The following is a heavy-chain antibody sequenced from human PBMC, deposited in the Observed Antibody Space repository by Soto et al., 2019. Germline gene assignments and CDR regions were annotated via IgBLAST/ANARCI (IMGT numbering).Heavy chain of an antibody. CDR3: ARGSQWLVQPDAFDI. D-gene: IGHD6-19*01. Sequence: GGSLRLSCAASGFTFSSYWMHWVRQAPGKGLVWVSRINSDGSSTSYADSVKGRFTISRDNAKNTLYLQMNSLRAEDTAVYYCARGSQWLVQPDAFDIWGQGTMVTVSS. V-gene: IGHV3-74*01. CDR1: GFTFSSYW. CDR2: INSDGSST. J-gene: IGHJ3*02.